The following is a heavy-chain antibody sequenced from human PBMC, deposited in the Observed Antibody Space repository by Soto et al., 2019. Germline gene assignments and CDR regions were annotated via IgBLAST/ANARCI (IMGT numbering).Heavy chain of an antibody. J-gene: IGHJ4*02. V-gene: IGHV3-9*01. CDR3: TTQYYYGSGPFDS. D-gene: IGHD3-10*01. CDR2: ISWNSGRI. CDR1: GFIFDDYA. Sequence: EVQLVESGGGLVQPGRCLRLSCAASGFIFDDYAMHWARQAPGKGLEWVSGISWNSGRIGYVDSVKGRFTISRDNAKNSLYLQMNSLRPEDTAFYYCTTQYYYGSGPFDSWGQGTLVTVSS.